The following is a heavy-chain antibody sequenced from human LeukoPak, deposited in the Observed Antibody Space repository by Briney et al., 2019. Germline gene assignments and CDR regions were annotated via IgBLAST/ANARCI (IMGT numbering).Heavy chain of an antibody. D-gene: IGHD4-23*01. J-gene: IGHJ5*02. V-gene: IGHV1-2*04. Sequence: ASVKASCKASGYTFTGYYMHWVRQAPGQGLEWMGWINPNSGGTNYAQKFQGWVTMTRDTSISTAYMELSRLRSDDTAVYYCARERGDYGGKSGWFDPWGQGTLVTVSS. CDR1: GYTFTGYY. CDR3: ARERGDYGGKSGWFDP. CDR2: INPNSGGT.